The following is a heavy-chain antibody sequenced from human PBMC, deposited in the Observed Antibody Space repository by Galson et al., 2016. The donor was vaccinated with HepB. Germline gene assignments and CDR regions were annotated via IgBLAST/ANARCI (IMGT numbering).Heavy chain of an antibody. CDR2: INGRGSTT. V-gene: IGHV3-23*01. CDR3: VKEGAWFGGDWFDP. Sequence: SLRLSCAGSGFIFRHHAMAWIRQAPGKGLEWVSGINGRGSTTYYDDAVKGRFSTSRDNSKNTVFLQMDNLKVDDTAIYYCVKEGAWFGGDWFDPWGQGTLVTVS. CDR1: GFIFRHHA. D-gene: IGHD3-16*01. J-gene: IGHJ5*02.